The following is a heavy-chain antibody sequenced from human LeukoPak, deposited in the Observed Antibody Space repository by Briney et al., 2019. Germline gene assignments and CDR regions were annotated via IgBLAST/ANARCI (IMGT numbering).Heavy chain of an antibody. CDR1: GFTFDDYA. CDR3: AKDTGVMANPTFFDY. V-gene: IGHV3-9*01. CDR2: ISWNSGSI. D-gene: IGHD3-16*01. J-gene: IGHJ4*02. Sequence: GRSLRLSCAASGFTFDDYAMHWVRQAPGKGLEWVSGISWNSGSIGYADSVKGRFTISRDNAKNSLYLQMNSLRAEDTALYYCAKDTGVMANPTFFDYWGQGTLVTVSS.